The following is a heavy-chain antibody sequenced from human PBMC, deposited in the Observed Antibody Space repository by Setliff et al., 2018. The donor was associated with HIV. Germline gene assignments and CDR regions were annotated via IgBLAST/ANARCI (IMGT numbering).Heavy chain of an antibody. CDR1: GFTFSTYG. CDR2: ISGSGGST. D-gene: IGHD3-10*01. CDR3: AKSALLWFGTSNWFDS. Sequence: PGGSLRLSCAASGFTFSTYGMSWVRQAPGKGLEWVSAISGSGGSTYYADPVKGRFTVSRDNSRSTLYLQMNNLRAEDTAVYHCAKSALLWFGTSNWFDSWGQGTLVTVSS. V-gene: IGHV3-23*01. J-gene: IGHJ5*01.